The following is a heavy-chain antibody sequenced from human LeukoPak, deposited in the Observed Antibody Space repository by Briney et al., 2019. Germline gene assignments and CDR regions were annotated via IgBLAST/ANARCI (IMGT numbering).Heavy chain of an antibody. J-gene: IGHJ6*02. CDR1: GFTFSDYY. CDR2: ISSSGSTI. D-gene: IGHD2-2*01. V-gene: IGHV3-11*01. CDR3: ARDKAIVVVPAASSYYYYGMDV. Sequence: PGGSLRLSCAASGFTFSDYYMSWLRQAPGKGLEWVSYISSSGSTIYYADSVKGRFTISRDNAKNSLYLQMNSLRAEDTAVYYCARDKAIVVVPAASSYYYYGMDVWGQGTTVTVSS.